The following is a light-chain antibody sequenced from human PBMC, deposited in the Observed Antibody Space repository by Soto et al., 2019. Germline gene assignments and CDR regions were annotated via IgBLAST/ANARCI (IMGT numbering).Light chain of an antibody. Sequence: EVVLTQSPVTLSLSPGERATLSCRASQSVSSPYLAWYQQKPGQPPRLLIYGASSRATDIPDRFIGSGSGTEFTLTIARLTPEDFAMYYCQQYGSSPFTFGPGPKVDI. CDR3: QQYGSSPFT. J-gene: IGKJ3*01. CDR2: GAS. CDR1: QSVSSPY. V-gene: IGKV3-20*01.